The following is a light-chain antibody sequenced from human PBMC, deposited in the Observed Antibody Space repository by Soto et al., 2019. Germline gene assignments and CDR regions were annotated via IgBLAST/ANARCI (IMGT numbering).Light chain of an antibody. CDR1: QSVGSN. V-gene: IGKV3D-15*01. CDR2: GAS. Sequence: EIVMTQSPDTLSVSPGEGATLSCRASQSVGSNLAWYQQRPGQAPRLLIYGASTRATGIPVRFSGSGSGTEFTLTISGLQSEDFGVYLCQQYNNRPPITFGQGTKVDIK. CDR3: QQYNNRPPIT. J-gene: IGKJ1*01.